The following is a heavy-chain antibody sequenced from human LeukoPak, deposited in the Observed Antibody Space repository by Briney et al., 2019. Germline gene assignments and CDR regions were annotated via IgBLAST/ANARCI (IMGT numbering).Heavy chain of an antibody. CDR1: GFTFSSYS. CDR2: ISSSSSYI. V-gene: IGHV3-21*03. D-gene: IGHD3-22*01. Sequence: GGSLRLSCAASGFTFSSYSMNWVRQAPGKGLEWVSSISSSSSYIYYADSVKGRFTISRDNAKNSLYLQMNSLRAEDTAVYYCARESLVVVITTDYYYMDVWGQGTTVTVSS. J-gene: IGHJ6*03. CDR3: ARESLVVVITTDYYYMDV.